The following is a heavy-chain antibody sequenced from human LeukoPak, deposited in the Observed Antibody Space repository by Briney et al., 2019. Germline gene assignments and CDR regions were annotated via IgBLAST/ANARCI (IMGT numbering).Heavy chain of an antibody. CDR3: ARAAHTIFGEPNEFDY. D-gene: IGHD3-3*01. V-gene: IGHV3-21*01. Sequence: PGGSLRPSCAASGFTFSSYSMNWVRQAPGKGLEWVSSISSSSSYIYYADSVKGRFTISRDNAKNSLYLQMNSLRAEDTAVYYCARAAHTIFGEPNEFDYWGQGTLVTVSS. CDR1: GFTFSSYS. CDR2: ISSSSSYI. J-gene: IGHJ4*02.